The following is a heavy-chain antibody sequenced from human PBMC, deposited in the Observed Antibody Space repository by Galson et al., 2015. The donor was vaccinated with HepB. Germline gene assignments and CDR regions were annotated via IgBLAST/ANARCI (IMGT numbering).Heavy chain of an antibody. J-gene: IGHJ4*02. D-gene: IGHD3-10*01. Sequence: SLRLSCAASGFTFSGYWMSWVRQAPGKGLEWVANIRQDGGKTYYVDAVKGRFTISRDNAKNSLYLQMNSLRAEDTAVYYGARTVVALWSRDYWRPGALVTVSS. CDR1: GFTFSGYW. CDR2: IRQDGGKT. CDR3: ARTVVALWSRDY. V-gene: IGHV3-7*01.